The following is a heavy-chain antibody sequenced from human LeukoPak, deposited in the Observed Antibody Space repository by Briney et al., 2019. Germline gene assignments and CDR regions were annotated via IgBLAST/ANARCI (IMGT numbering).Heavy chain of an antibody. J-gene: IGHJ5*02. CDR3: ARDPRNIGLAP. Sequence: PGGSLRLSCVASGFSLSGYWMYWVRQAPGKGLTYISRNNGDGSTTNYADLVKGRFTMSRDNVKNTLYLQMNSLGAEDTAVYYCARDPRNIGLAPWGQGTLVTVSS. CDR2: NNGDGSTT. CDR1: GFSLSGYW. V-gene: IGHV3-74*01. D-gene: IGHD5-12*01.